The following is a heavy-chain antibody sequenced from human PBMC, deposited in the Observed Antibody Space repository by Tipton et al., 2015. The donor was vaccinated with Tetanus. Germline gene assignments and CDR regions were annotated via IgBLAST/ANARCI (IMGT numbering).Heavy chain of an antibody. V-gene: IGHV4-39*02. J-gene: IGHJ4*02. CDR1: GGSISSPSYY. Sequence: TLSLTCTVSGGSISSPSYYWGWIRQPPGKGLEWIGSVYYSGTTYYNPSLRNRLTVSRDTSKNQFSLNLKSVTAADTAVYYCARAAGFLGLTHDFWGRGTLVSVSS. CDR2: VYYSGTT. D-gene: IGHD2/OR15-2a*01. CDR3: ARAAGFLGLTHDF.